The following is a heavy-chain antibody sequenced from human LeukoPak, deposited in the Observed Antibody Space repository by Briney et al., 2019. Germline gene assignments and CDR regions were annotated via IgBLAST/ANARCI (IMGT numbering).Heavy chain of an antibody. D-gene: IGHD6-13*01. CDR3: AKYLKQLVFYFDY. J-gene: IGHJ4*02. Sequence: PGGSLRLSCAASGFTFSSYGMHGVRQAPGKGLEWVAFIRYDGSNQYYAASVKGRFTISRDNSKNTLYLQMNSLRAEDTAVYYCAKYLKQLVFYFDYWGQGTLVTVSS. V-gene: IGHV3-30*02. CDR1: GFTFSSYG. CDR2: IRYDGSNQ.